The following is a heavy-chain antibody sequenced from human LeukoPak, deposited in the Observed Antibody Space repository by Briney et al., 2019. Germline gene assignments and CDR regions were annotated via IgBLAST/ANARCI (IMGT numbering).Heavy chain of an antibody. D-gene: IGHD3-10*01. Sequence: ASVKVSCKASGYTFTGYYIHWVRQAPGQGLECMGWISAYNGNTKYVEKFQGRVTMTRDTTTSTAYMELSSLTSADTAVYYCASWLRGVIGAFDIWGQGTMVTVSA. CDR3: ASWLRGVIGAFDI. CDR2: ISAYNGNT. V-gene: IGHV1-18*04. CDR1: GYTFTGYY. J-gene: IGHJ3*02.